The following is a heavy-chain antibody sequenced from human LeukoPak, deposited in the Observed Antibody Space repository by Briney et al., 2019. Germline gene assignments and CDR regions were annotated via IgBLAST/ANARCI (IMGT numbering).Heavy chain of an antibody. CDR1: GYSFTSYW. D-gene: IGHD3-10*01. V-gene: IGHV5-51*01. CDR2: IYPGDSDT. J-gene: IGHJ5*02. CDR3: ARRDYYGSGSYFWFDP. Sequence: GESLKISCKGSGYSFTSYWIGWVRQMPGKGLEWMGIIYPGDSDTRYSPSFQGQVTISADKSISTAYLQWSSLKASDTATYYCARRDYYGSGSYFWFDPWGQGTLVTVSS.